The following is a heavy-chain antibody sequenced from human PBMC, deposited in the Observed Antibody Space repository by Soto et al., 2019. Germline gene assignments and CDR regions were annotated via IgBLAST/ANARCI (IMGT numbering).Heavy chain of an antibody. CDR1: CGTFSSYA. CDR3: ARGMFRIAARPPYFDY. Sequence: SVQDSFRASCGTFSSYAISWVRQAPGQGLEWMGGIIPIFGTANYAQKFQGRVTITADESTSTAYMELSSLRSEDTAVYYCARGMFRIAARPPYFDYWGQGTLVTVSS. CDR2: IIPIFGTA. V-gene: IGHV1-69*13. D-gene: IGHD6-6*01. J-gene: IGHJ4*02.